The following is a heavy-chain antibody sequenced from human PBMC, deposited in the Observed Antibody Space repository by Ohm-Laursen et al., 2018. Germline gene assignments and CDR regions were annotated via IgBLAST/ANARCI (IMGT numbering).Heavy chain of an antibody. Sequence: SLRLSCTASGFTVSSSYMSWVRQAPGKGLEWVSVIYSGGNTHYADSVKGRFTIARDNSKNTLYLQMNSLRAEDRAVYYCARDRKNGDSGYGMDVWGHGTTVTVSS. J-gene: IGHJ6*02. D-gene: IGHD4-17*01. CDR3: ARDRKNGDSGYGMDV. V-gene: IGHV3-53*01. CDR2: IYSGGNT. CDR1: GFTVSSSY.